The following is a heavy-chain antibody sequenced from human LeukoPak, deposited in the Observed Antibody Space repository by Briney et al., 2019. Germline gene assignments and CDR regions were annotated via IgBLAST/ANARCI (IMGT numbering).Heavy chain of an antibody. CDR2: IIPIFGTA. D-gene: IGHD3-22*01. Sequence: ASVKVSCKASEGTFSSYAISWVRQAPGQGLEWMGGIIPIFGTANYAQKFQGRVTITADESTSTAYMELSSLRSEDTAVYYCARTYYYDSSGYYPWWGQGTLVTVSS. CDR1: EGTFSSYA. CDR3: ARTYYYDSSGYYPW. V-gene: IGHV1-69*13. J-gene: IGHJ4*02.